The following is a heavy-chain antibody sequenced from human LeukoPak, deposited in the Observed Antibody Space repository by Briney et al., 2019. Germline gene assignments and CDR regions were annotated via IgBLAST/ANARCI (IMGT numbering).Heavy chain of an antibody. CDR1: GDSVSSNSAA. CDR2: TYYRSKWYN. V-gene: IGHV6-1*01. Sequence: SQTLSLTCAISGDSVSSNSAAWNWIRQSPSRGLEWRGRTYYRSKWYNDYAVSVKSRITINPDTSKNQFSLQLNSVTPEDTAVYYCARGSPIVVVPAVPYYFDYWGQGTLVTVSS. J-gene: IGHJ4*02. D-gene: IGHD2-2*01. CDR3: ARGSPIVVVPAVPYYFDY.